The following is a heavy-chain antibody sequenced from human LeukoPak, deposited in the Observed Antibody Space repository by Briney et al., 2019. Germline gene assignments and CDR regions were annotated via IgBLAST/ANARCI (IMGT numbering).Heavy chain of an antibody. Sequence: GGSLRLSCAASGFIFSSYWMSWVRQVPGKGVQWVANTKQDGSEKNYVDSVKGRITISRDNAKNSLYLQMDSLRAEDTAVYYCARLMSGSYSFDHWGQGTLVTVSS. V-gene: IGHV3-7*01. CDR2: TKQDGSEK. D-gene: IGHD1-26*01. CDR1: GFIFSSYW. J-gene: IGHJ4*02. CDR3: ARLMSGSYSFDH.